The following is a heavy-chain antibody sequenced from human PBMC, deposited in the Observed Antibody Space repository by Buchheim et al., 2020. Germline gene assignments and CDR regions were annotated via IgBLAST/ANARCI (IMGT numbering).Heavy chain of an antibody. Sequence: QVQLVESGGGVVHPGRSLRLSCAASGFTFSSYAMHWVRQAPGKGLEWVAVISYDGSNKYYADSVKGRFTISRDNSKNTLYLQMNSLSAENTAVYYCARDLAQCGGDCYSVRRVDGMDVWGQGTT. J-gene: IGHJ6*02. CDR1: GFTFSSYA. CDR2: ISYDGSNK. V-gene: IGHV3-30-3*01. D-gene: IGHD2-21*02. CDR3: ARDLAQCGGDCYSVRRVDGMDV.